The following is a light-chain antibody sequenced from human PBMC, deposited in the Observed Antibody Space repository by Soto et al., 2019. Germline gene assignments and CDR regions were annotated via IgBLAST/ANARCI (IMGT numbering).Light chain of an antibody. CDR2: EVT. J-gene: IGLJ1*01. CDR3: SSYAGSNNFV. CDR1: SSDIGGYYY. V-gene: IGLV2-8*01. Sequence: QSALTPPPSASGSPGQSVTVSCTGTSSDIGGYYYVSWYQQHPGKAPKLIIYEVTKRPSGVPDRFSGSKSGNTASLTVSGLQAEDEADYYCSSYAGSNNFVFGAGTKVTVL.